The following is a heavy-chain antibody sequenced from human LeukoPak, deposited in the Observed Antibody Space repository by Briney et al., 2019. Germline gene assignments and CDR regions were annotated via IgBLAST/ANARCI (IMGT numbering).Heavy chain of an antibody. CDR3: ARGGGTAMVTGFGY. CDR1: GYTFTGYY. J-gene: IGHJ4*02. CDR2: INPNSGGT. D-gene: IGHD5-18*01. V-gene: IGHV1-2*02. Sequence: ASVKVSCKASGYTFTGYYMHWVRQAPGQGLEWMGWINPNSGGTNYAQKLQGRVTMTTDTSTSTAYMELRSLRSDDTAVYYCARGGGTAMVTGFGYWGQGTLVTVSS.